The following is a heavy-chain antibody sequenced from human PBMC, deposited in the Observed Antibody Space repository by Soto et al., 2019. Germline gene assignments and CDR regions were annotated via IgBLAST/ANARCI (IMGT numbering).Heavy chain of an antibody. Sequence: EMQLVESGGGLVHPGGSLRLSCVASGLSFRNYWVHWVRQAPGKGLEWVSRINTDGTYTSNADPVKGRFTISRDNAKNTLYLQMNSLRVEDTAVYFCAGFGYDWNGWDWGPGTLVTVSS. D-gene: IGHD1-20*01. V-gene: IGHV3-74*01. CDR1: GLSFRNYW. J-gene: IGHJ4*02. CDR2: INTDGTYT. CDR3: AGFGYDWNGWD.